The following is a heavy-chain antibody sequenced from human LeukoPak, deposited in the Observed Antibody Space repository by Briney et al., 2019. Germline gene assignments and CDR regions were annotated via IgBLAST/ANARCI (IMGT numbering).Heavy chain of an antibody. J-gene: IGHJ5*02. CDR1: GYTLTELS. Sequence: ASVKVSCKVSGYTLTELSMHWVRQATGQGLEWMGWMNPNSGNTGYAQKFQGRVTITRNTSISTAYMELSSLRSEDTAVYYCARGPNRFDPWGQGTLVTVSS. CDR2: MNPNSGNT. CDR3: ARGPNRFDP. V-gene: IGHV1-8*03.